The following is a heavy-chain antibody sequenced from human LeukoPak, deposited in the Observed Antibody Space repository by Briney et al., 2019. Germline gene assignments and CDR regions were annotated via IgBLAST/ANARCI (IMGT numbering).Heavy chain of an antibody. CDR2: INRSGST. J-gene: IGHJ6*02. D-gene: IGHD6-13*01. V-gene: IGHV4-34*01. CDR1: GGSFSGYY. CDR3: ARIYSSSWSNGMDV. Sequence: SETLSLTCAVYGGSFSGYYWSWIRQPPGKGLEWIGEINRSGSTNYNPSLKSRVTISVDTSKNQFSLKLSSVTAADTAVYYCARIYSSSWSNGMDVWGQGTTVTVSS.